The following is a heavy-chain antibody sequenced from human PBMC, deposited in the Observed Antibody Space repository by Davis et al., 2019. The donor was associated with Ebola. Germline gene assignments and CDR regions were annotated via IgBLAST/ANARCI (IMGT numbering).Heavy chain of an antibody. V-gene: IGHV3-21*05. D-gene: IGHD2-15*01. Sequence: PGGSLRLSCAASGFTFRSYSMNWVRQAPGKGLEWVSYISSSSSYIYYADSVKGRFTISRDNAKNSLYLQMNSLRAEDTAVYYCARGWAYCSGGSCYSVYYYGMDVWGKGTTVTVSS. CDR2: ISSSSSYI. J-gene: IGHJ6*04. CDR1: GFTFRSYS. CDR3: ARGWAYCSGGSCYSVYYYGMDV.